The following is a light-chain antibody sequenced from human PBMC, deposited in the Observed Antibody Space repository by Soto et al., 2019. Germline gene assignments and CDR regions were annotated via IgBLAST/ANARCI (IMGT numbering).Light chain of an antibody. V-gene: IGLV1-47*01. CDR3: AAWDGSLSAWV. CDR2: KND. J-gene: IGLJ3*02. Sequence: QSVLTQPPSASGTPGQRVTIYCSGSNSNIGRNYVYWYQQLPGTAPKLLIYKNDQRPSGVPDRFSGSKSGTSASLAISGLRSEDEANYYCAAWDGSLSAWVFGGGTKLTVL. CDR1: NSNIGRNY.